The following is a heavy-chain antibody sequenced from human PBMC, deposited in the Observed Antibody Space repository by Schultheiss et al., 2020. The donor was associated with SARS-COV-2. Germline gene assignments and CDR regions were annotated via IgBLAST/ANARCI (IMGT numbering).Heavy chain of an antibody. V-gene: IGHV3-64*01. J-gene: IGHJ4*02. CDR3: ARSLDYYDSSGTFDY. CDR2: ISSNGGST. CDR1: GFTVSSNE. D-gene: IGHD3-22*01. Sequence: GGSLRLSCAASGFTVSSNEMSWVRQAPGKGLEYVSAISSNGGSTYYANSVKGRFTISRDNSKNTLYLQMGSLRAEDMAVYYCARSLDYYDSSGTFDYWGQGTLVTVSS.